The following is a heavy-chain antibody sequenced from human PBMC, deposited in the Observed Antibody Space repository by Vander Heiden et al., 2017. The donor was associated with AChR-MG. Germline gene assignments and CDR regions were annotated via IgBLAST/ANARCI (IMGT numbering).Heavy chain of an antibody. CDR1: GFTFTGYS. D-gene: IGHD5-12*01. J-gene: IGHJ4*02. Sequence: EVQLVESGGGLVQPGGSLRLSCAASGFTFTGYSMNWVRQAPGKGLEWVSYISSSSSTIYYADAVKGRFTISRDNAKNSLYLQMNSLRDEDTAVYYCARDRAKWLRPLFFDYWGQGTLVTVSS. CDR3: ARDRAKWLRPLFFDY. V-gene: IGHV3-48*02. CDR2: ISSSSSTI.